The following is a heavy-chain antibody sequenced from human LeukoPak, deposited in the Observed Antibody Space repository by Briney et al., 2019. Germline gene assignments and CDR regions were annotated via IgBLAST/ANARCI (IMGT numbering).Heavy chain of an antibody. CDR3: ARDTDVSYLPDDAFDI. J-gene: IGHJ3*02. V-gene: IGHV1-18*01. CDR1: GYTFTSYG. Sequence: ASVKVPCKASGYTFTSYGISWVRQAPGQGLEWMGWISAYNGNTNYAQKLQGRVTMTTDTSTSTAYMELRSLRSDDTAVYYCARDTDVSYLPDDAFDIWGQGTMVTVSS. CDR2: ISAYNGNT. D-gene: IGHD1-14*01.